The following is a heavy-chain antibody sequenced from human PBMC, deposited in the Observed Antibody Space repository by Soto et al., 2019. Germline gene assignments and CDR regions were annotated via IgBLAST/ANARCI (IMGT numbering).Heavy chain of an antibody. CDR2: IRDTANSYAT. D-gene: IGHD3-22*01. J-gene: IGHJ4*02. V-gene: IGHV3-73*01. CDR3: TSPDYFYANSGRDY. Sequence: EVQLVESGGGLVQPGVSLKLSCAASGFSFSASAIHWVRQASGKGLEWVGRIRDTANSYATAYAASVKGRFIISRDDPKNTAYLQMTRLKTEDTAVYYCTSPDYFYANSGRDYWGQGTLVTVSS. CDR1: GFSFSASA.